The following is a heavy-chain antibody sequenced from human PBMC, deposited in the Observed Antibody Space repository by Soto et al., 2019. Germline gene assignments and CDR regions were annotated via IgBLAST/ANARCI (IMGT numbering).Heavy chain of an antibody. Sequence: SVKVSCKASGGTFSSYAISWVRQAPGQGLEWMGGIIPIFGTANYAQKFQGRVTITADKSTSTAYMELSSLRSEDTAVYYCARPLTLDGGYFDYWGQGTLVTVSS. D-gene: IGHD1-1*01. CDR2: IIPIFGTA. CDR3: ARPLTLDGGYFDY. J-gene: IGHJ4*02. V-gene: IGHV1-69*06. CDR1: GGTFSSYA.